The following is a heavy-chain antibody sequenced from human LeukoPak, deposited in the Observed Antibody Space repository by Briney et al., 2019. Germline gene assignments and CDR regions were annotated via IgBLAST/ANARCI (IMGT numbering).Heavy chain of an antibody. V-gene: IGHV3-48*01. J-gene: IGHJ3*02. CDR2: ISSSSSTI. D-gene: IGHD7-27*01. CDR3: ARKTGGSLDI. CDR1: GFTFSSYS. Sequence: PGGSLRLSCAASGFTFSSYSMNWVRQAPGKGREWVTYISSSSSTIYYADSVKGRFTISRDNAKNSLYLEMNSLRAEDTAVYYCARKTGGSLDIWGQGTMVTVSS.